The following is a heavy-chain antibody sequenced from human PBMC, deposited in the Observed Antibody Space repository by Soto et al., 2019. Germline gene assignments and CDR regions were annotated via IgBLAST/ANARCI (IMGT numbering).Heavy chain of an antibody. CDR2: IYGAGST. CDR3: ARGEDYGDYFDY. D-gene: IGHD4-17*01. Sequence: VGSLRLSCAASGFIVSSNYMSWVRQAPGKALEWVSVIYGAGSTFYADSVRGRFTISRGNSKNTLYLQMSSLRAEDTAVYYCARGEDYGDYFDYWGQGTLVTAPQ. J-gene: IGHJ4*02. CDR1: GFIVSSNY. V-gene: IGHV3-53*01.